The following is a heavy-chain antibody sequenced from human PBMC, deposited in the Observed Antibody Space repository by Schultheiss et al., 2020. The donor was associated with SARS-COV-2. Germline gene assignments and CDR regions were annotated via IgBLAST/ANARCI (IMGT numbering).Heavy chain of an antibody. CDR1: GFTFSSYS. J-gene: IGHJ3*02. CDR2: ISSSSSYI. V-gene: IGHV3-21*04. CDR3: ARDGCSTSCFDAFDI. D-gene: IGHD2-2*01. Sequence: GESLKISCAASGFTFSSYSMNWVRQAPGKGLEWVSSISSSSSYIYYADSVKGRFTISRDNAKNSLYLQMNSLRAEDTAVYYCARDGCSTSCFDAFDIWGQGTMVTVSS.